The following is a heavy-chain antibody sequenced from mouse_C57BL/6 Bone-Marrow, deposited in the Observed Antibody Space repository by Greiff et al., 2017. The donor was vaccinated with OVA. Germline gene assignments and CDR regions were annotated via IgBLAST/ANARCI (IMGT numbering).Heavy chain of an antibody. D-gene: IGHD1-1*01. CDR2: INPSTGGT. Sequence: DVKLVESGPELVKPGASVKISCKASGYSFTGYYMNWVKQSPEKSLEWIGEINPSTGGTTYNQKFKAKATLTVDKSSSTAYMQLKSLTSEDSAVYCCAREGFAAVVATDTYFDVWGTGTTVTVSS. CDR3: AREGFAAVVATDTYFDV. CDR1: GYSFTGYY. J-gene: IGHJ1*03. V-gene: IGHV1-42*01.